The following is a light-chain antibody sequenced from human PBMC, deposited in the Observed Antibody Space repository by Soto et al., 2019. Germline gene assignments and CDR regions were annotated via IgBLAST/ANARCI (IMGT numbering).Light chain of an antibody. Sequence: QPVLTQPRSVSGSPGQSVSISCTGTTSDVGSYNYVSWYQQHPGKAPRLMIYDVRKRPSGVPDRFSGSKSGNTASLTISGLRAEDEADYYCCSYAGSYVWVFGGGTKVTVL. CDR3: CSYAGSYVWV. CDR2: DVR. V-gene: IGLV2-11*01. J-gene: IGLJ3*02. CDR1: TSDVGSYNY.